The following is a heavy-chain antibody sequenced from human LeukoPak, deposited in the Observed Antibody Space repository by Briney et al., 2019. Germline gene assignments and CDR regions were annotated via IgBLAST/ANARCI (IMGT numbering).Heavy chain of an antibody. Sequence: SETLSLTCAVYGGSFSGYYWSWIRRPPGKGLEWIGEINYSGSTNYNPSLESRVTISVDTSKNQFSLKLSSVTAADTAAYYCSRGRRDGYTGPWYFDLWGRGTLVTVSS. D-gene: IGHD5-24*01. CDR1: GGSFSGYY. V-gene: IGHV4-34*01. J-gene: IGHJ2*01. CDR2: INYSGST. CDR3: SRGRRDGYTGPWYFDL.